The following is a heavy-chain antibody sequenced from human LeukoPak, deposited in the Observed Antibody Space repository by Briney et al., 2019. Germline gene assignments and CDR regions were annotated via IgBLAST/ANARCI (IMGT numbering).Heavy chain of an antibody. CDR3: ARGDWYSFDY. CDR2: IYYSGST. J-gene: IGHJ4*02. Sequence: SETLSLTCTVSGGSISSYYWSWIRQPPGKGLEWIGYIYYSGSTYYNPSLKSRVTISVDTSKNQFSLKLSSVTAADTAVYYCARGDWYSFDYWGQGTLVTVSS. V-gene: IGHV4-59*12. CDR1: GGSISSYY. D-gene: IGHD3/OR15-3a*01.